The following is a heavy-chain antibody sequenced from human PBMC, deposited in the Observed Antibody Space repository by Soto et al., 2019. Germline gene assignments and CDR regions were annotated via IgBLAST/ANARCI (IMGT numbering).Heavy chain of an antibody. CDR3: ARDPESRSRSGGMDV. CDR1: GFTFSSYG. D-gene: IGHD6-13*01. Sequence: HPGGSLRLSCAASGFTFSSYGMHWVRQAPGKGLEWVAVIWYDGSNKYYADSVKGRFTISRDNSKNTLYLQMNSLRAEDTAVYYCARDPESRSRSGGMDVWGQGTTVTVSS. V-gene: IGHV3-33*01. CDR2: IWYDGSNK. J-gene: IGHJ6*02.